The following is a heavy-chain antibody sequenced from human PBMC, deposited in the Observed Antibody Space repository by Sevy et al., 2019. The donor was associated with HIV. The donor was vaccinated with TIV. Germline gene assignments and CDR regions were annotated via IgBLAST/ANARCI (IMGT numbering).Heavy chain of an antibody. D-gene: IGHD3-10*01. J-gene: IGHJ5*02. V-gene: IGHV3-30-3*01. CDR1: GFTFSSYA. CDR2: ISYDGSNK. CDR3: ARGGITMFRGVKNWFDP. Sequence: GGSLRLSCAASGFTFSSYAMHWVRQAPGKGLEWVAVISYDGSNKYYADSVKGRFTISRDNSKNTLYLQMNSLRAEDTAVYYCARGGITMFRGVKNWFDPWGQGTLVTVSS.